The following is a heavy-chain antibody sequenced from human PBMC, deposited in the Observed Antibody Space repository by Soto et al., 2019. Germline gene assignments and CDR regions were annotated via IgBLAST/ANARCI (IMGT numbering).Heavy chain of an antibody. CDR1: GGSFSGYY. J-gene: IGHJ4*02. D-gene: IGHD3-3*01. CDR2: INHSGRT. Sequence: QVQLQQWGAGLLKPSETLSLTCAVYGGSFSGYYWSWIRQPPGKGQEWIGVINHSGRTNYNPSLKSRVTISVDTAKNQFSLKLSSVTAADTAVYYCARGSAYDFWSGYSKGKAGFDYWGQGTLVPVSS. V-gene: IGHV4-34*01. CDR3: ARGSAYDFWSGYSKGKAGFDY.